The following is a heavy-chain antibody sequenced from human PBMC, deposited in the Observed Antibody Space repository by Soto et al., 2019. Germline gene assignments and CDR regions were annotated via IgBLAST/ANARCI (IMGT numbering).Heavy chain of an antibody. D-gene: IGHD2-2*01. CDR3: ARATIVPHYYYGMDV. Sequence: GESLKISCKGSGYSFTSYWIGWVRQMPGKGLEWMGIIYPGDSDTSYSPSFQGQVTISADKSISTAYLQWSSLKASDTAMYYCARATIVPHYYYGMDVWGQGTTVTVSS. CDR1: GYSFTSYW. V-gene: IGHV5-51*01. CDR2: IYPGDSDT. J-gene: IGHJ6*02.